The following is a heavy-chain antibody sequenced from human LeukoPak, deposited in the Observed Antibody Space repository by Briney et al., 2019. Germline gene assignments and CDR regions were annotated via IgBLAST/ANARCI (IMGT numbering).Heavy chain of an antibody. Sequence: SETLSLTCAVYGGSFSGYYRGWIRQPPGKGLEWIGSIYHSGSTYYNPSLKSRVTISVDTSKNQFSLKLSSVTAADTAVYYCAIIAAAGANWFDPWGQGTLVTVSS. V-gene: IGHV4-38-2*01. CDR3: AIIAAAGANWFDP. D-gene: IGHD6-13*01. CDR2: IYHSGST. CDR1: GGSFSGYY. J-gene: IGHJ5*02.